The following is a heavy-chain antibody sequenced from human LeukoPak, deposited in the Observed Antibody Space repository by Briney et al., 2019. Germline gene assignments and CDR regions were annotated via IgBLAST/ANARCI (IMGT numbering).Heavy chain of an antibody. V-gene: IGHV3-9*01. J-gene: IGHJ4*02. CDR3: AKEKGTGDGGWYLIHDY. Sequence: GGSLRLSCAASGFTFDDYAMHWVRQAPGKGLVWVSGISWNSGSIGYADSVKGRFTISRDNAKNSLDLQMHSLRAEDTALYYCAKEKGTGDGGWYLIHDYWGQGTLVTVSS. D-gene: IGHD6-19*01. CDR1: GFTFDDYA. CDR2: ISWNSGSI.